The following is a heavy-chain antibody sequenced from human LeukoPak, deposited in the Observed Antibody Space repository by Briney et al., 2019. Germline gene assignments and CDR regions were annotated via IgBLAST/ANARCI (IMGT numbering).Heavy chain of an antibody. CDR1: GGTFSSYA. CDR2: IIPIFGTA. J-gene: IGHJ3*02. Sequence: SVKVSCKASGGTFSSYAISWVRQAPGQGLEWMGRIIPIFGTANYAQKFQGRVTITTDESTSTAYMELSSLRSADTAVYYCAREQRPIVVVPAATLDAFDIWGQGTMVTVSS. CDR3: AREQRPIVVVPAATLDAFDI. D-gene: IGHD2-2*01. V-gene: IGHV1-69*05.